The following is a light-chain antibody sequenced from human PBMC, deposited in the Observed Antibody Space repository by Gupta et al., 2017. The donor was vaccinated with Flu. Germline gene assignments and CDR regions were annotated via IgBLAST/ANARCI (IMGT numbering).Light chain of an antibody. V-gene: IGKV2-28*01. Sequence: VTPCGSAAITCTSSCSASQILNHNYVECQEKKPGAPRQLLIYVAATRADGVADRSSGRGAGKDFTININRVEAEDVGVYFRQYALQTPLTFGGGTKVEIK. CDR1: CSASQILNHNY. CDR3: QYALQTPLT. CDR2: VAA. J-gene: IGKJ4*01.